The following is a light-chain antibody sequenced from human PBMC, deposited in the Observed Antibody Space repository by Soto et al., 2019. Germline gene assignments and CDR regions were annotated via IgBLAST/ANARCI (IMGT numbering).Light chain of an antibody. CDR3: QQYYNWPPWT. CDR2: GVS. J-gene: IGKJ1*01. V-gene: IGKV3-15*01. CDR1: ESVGSH. Sequence: DTVMTQSPATLSVSPGETATLSCRASESVGSHLAWYQQKAGQAPRLLIYGVSTRATGIPARFRGSGSETDFTLTISSLQSEDAVIYYCQQYYNWPPWTFGQGTKVEI.